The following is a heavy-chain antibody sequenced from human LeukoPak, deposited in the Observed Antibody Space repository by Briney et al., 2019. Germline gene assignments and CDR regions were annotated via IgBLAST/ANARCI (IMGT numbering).Heavy chain of an antibody. V-gene: IGHV3-23*01. CDR3: AKDLSRAVAADWFDP. CDR2: ISDSGGST. Sequence: PGGSLRLSRAASGFTFSNYDMSWVRQAPGKGLEWVSSISDSGGSTYYADSVKGRFTISRDNSKNTLYLQMTNLRAADTAVYYCAKDLSRAVAADWFDPGDQGSLVTVSS. CDR1: GFTFSNYD. D-gene: IGHD6-19*01. J-gene: IGHJ5*02.